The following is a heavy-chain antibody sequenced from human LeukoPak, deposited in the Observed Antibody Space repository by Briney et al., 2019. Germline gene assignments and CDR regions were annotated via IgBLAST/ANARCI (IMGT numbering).Heavy chain of an antibody. CDR3: ARDLAWDAFDI. V-gene: IGHV3-21*01. CDR1: GFNFTNYN. Sequence: GGSLRLSCAASGFNFTNYNMNCVRQAREKGLEWVSSIHSSSGSIYYADSLKGRFTISRDNAKNSLYLQMYSVRAEDTAVYYCARDLAWDAFDIWGQGTMVTVSS. CDR2: IHSSSGSI. J-gene: IGHJ3*02.